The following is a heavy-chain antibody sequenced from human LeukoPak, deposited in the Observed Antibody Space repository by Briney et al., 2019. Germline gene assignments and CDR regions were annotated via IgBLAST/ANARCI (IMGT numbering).Heavy chain of an antibody. D-gene: IGHD3-16*01. CDR1: GGTFSSYA. Sequence: GASVKVSCKASGGTFSSYAISWVRQAPGQGLEWMGGIIPIFGTANYAQKLQGRVTMTTDTSTSTAYMELRSLRSDDTAVYYCARARGGSYYYNYMDVWGKGTTVTVSS. J-gene: IGHJ6*03. CDR2: IIPIFGTA. V-gene: IGHV1-69*05. CDR3: ARARGGSYYYNYMDV.